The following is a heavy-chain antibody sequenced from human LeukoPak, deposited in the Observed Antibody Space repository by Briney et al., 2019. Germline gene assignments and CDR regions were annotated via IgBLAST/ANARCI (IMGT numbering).Heavy chain of an antibody. J-gene: IGHJ4*02. V-gene: IGHV3-30*02. CDR3: AKDRWVASDY. Sequence: GGSLRLSCAASGFTFSSYGMHWVRQAPGKGLEWVAFIRYDGSNKYYADSVKGRFTISRDNSKNTLYLLMNSLRAEDTAVYYCAKDRWVASDYWGQGTLVTVSS. CDR1: GFTFSSYG. D-gene: IGHD5-12*01. CDR2: IRYDGSNK.